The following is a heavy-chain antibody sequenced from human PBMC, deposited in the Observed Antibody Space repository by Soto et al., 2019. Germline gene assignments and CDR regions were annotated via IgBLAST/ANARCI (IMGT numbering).Heavy chain of an antibody. CDR2: INIGSGTT. Sequence: QVQLVQSGAEVRKPGASVKVSCETSGYSFSDYAIHWVRQAPGQGLECMGWINIGSGTTKYSQRFQGRLTITTDTSASAAYMEMRSLRAEDTATYYCARYYCARAYYDDHFDYWGQGTLVTVSS. CDR1: GYSFSDYA. D-gene: IGHD3-3*01. J-gene: IGHJ4*02. CDR3: ARYYCARAYYDDHFDY. V-gene: IGHV1-3*04.